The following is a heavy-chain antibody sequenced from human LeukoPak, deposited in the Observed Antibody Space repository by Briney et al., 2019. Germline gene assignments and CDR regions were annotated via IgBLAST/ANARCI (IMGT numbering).Heavy chain of an antibody. CDR1: GYSFTSYW. V-gene: IGHV5-10-1*01. CDR3: AREGPIVVVPAAMGSSNWFDP. J-gene: IGHJ5*02. Sequence: GGSLKISFKGSGYSFTSYWISWVRQMPGKGLEWMGRIDPSDSYTNYSPSFQGHVTISADKSISTAYLQWSSLKASDTAMYYCAREGPIVVVPAAMGSSNWFDPWGQGTLVTVSS. D-gene: IGHD2-2*01. CDR2: IDPSDSYT.